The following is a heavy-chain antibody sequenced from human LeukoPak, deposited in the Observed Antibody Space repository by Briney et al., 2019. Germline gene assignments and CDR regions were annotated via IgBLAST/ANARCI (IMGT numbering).Heavy chain of an antibody. D-gene: IGHD4-17*01. CDR3: AAAPNGDYASYYFDY. Sequence: PGGSLRLSCVASEFSFTHAWMNWVRQAPGKGLEWLGRIKSKTDVGTTDYAAPVRGRFTISRDDSKNTLYLQMDSLRSEDTAIYYCAAAPNGDYASYYFDYWGQGTLVTVSS. CDR2: IKSKTDVGTT. J-gene: IGHJ4*02. V-gene: IGHV3-15*01. CDR1: EFSFTHAW.